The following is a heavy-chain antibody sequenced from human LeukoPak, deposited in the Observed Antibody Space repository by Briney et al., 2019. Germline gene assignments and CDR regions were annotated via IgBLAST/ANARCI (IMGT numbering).Heavy chain of an antibody. CDR3: ATSGGMAYCGSDCYS. D-gene: IGHD2-21*02. CDR1: GYSFTYLW. V-gene: IGHV5-51*01. J-gene: IGHJ4*02. CDR2: IYPGDSVT. Sequence: GESLKISCKGSGYSSGYSFTYLWIGWVRQMPGKGLEWVGIIYPGDSVTRHSPSFQGQVTISADKSISTAYLQWSSLKASDTAMYYCATSGGMAYCGSDCYSWGRGTLVTVSS.